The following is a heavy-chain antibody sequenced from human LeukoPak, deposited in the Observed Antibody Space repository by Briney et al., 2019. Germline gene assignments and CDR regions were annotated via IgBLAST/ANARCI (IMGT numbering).Heavy chain of an antibody. D-gene: IGHD1-26*01. CDR2: IYYTGST. CDR1: GGSISSSSYY. CDR3: ARYGGSYYYYYMDV. V-gene: IGHV4-61*01. J-gene: IGHJ6*03. Sequence: SETLSLTCTVSGGSISSSSYYWSWIRQPPGKGLEWFGYIYYTGSTHYNPSLKSRVTISVDTSKNQFSLKLSSVTAADTAVYYCARYGGSYYYYYMDVWGKGTTVTVSS.